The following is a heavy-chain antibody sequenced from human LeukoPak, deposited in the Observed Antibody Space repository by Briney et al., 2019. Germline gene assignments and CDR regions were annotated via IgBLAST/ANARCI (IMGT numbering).Heavy chain of an antibody. Sequence: TGGSLRLSCAGSGFTFSSYWMHWVRQAPGKGLVWVSRISTDASSTTYADSVKGRFTISRDNAKNSLYLQMNSLRAEDTAVYYCARCSVDTYYLMDVWGKGTTVTVSS. CDR2: ISTDASST. D-gene: IGHD5-18*01. V-gene: IGHV3-74*01. CDR1: GFTFSSYW. J-gene: IGHJ6*03. CDR3: ARCSVDTYYLMDV.